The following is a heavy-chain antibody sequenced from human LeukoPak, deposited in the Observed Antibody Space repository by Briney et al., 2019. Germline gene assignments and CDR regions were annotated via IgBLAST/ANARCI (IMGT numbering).Heavy chain of an antibody. D-gene: IGHD1-26*01. V-gene: IGHV3-74*01. CDR3: AKPSGSYSVFDY. CDR1: GFTFSSYW. CDR2: INSDGNNR. J-gene: IGHJ4*02. Sequence: GGSPRLSCAASGFTFSSYWMHWVRQAPGKGLLWVSLINSDGNNRGYADSVKGRFTVSRDNAKNTLYLQMNSLRAEDTAVYYCAKPSGSYSVFDYWGQGTLVTVSS.